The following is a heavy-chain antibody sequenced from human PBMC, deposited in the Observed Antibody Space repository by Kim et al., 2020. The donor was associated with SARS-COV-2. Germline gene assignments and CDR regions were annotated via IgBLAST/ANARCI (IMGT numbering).Heavy chain of an antibody. J-gene: IGHJ5*02. CDR3: ARGLSYGQRITMVRGRGGPNWFDP. CDR1: GGSFSGYY. V-gene: IGHV4-34*01. CDR2: INHSGST. Sequence: SETLSLTCAVYGGSFSGYYWSWIRQPPGKGLEWIGEINHSGSTNYNPSLKSRVTISVDTSKNQFSLKLSSVTAADTAVYYCARGLSYGQRITMVRGRGGPNWFDPWGQGTLVTVSS. D-gene: IGHD3-10*01.